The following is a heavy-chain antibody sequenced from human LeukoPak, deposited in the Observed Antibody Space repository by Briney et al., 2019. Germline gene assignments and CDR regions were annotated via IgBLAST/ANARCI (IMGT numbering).Heavy chain of an antibody. J-gene: IGHJ4*02. CDR2: ISSSSTYM. Sequence: GGSLRLSCAASGFTLSSYTMNCVRQAPGKGLEWVASISSSSTYMYNADSVKGRFTISRDNAKNSLYLQMNSLRAEDTAVYYCATKKGVVAVAGTFDYWGQGTLVTVSS. CDR3: ATKKGVVAVAGTFDY. V-gene: IGHV3-21*01. D-gene: IGHD6-19*01. CDR1: GFTLSSYT.